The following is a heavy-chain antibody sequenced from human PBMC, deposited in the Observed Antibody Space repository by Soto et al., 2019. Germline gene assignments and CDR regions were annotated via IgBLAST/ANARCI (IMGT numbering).Heavy chain of an antibody. V-gene: IGHV4-31*03. CDR2: IYYSGST. J-gene: IGHJ5*02. CDR1: GGSISSGGYY. CDR3: AREAKTAAGVFDP. D-gene: IGHD6-13*01. Sequence: SETLSLTCTVSGGSISSGGYYWSWIRQHPGKGLEWIGYIYYSGSTYYNPSLKSRVTISVDTSKNQFSLKLTSVTAADTAVYYCAREAKTAAGVFDPWGQGTLVTVSS.